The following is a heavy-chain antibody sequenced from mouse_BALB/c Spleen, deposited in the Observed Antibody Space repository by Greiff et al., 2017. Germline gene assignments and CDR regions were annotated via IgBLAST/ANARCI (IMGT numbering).Heavy chain of an antibody. D-gene: IGHD2-4*01. CDR2: IDPSDSET. CDR3: ARGYYDYDGYFDV. V-gene: IGHV1S127*01. CDR1: GYSFTSYW. J-gene: IGHJ1*01. Sequence: VQLQQSGPQLVRPGASVKISCKASGYSFTSYWMHWVKQRPGQGLEWIGMIDPSDSETRLNQKFKDKATLTVDKSSSTAYMQLSSPTSEDSAVYYCARGYYDYDGYFDVWGAGTTVTVSS.